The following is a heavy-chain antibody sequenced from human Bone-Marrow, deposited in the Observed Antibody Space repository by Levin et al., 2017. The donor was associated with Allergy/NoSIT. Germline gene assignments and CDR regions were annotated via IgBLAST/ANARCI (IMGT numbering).Heavy chain of an antibody. J-gene: IGHJ6*03. D-gene: IGHD6-6*01. CDR2: IIPIFGTA. Sequence: KISCKASGGTFSSYAISWVRQAPGQGLEWMGGIIPIFGTANYAQKFQGRVTITADKSTSTAYMELSSLRSEDTAVYYCASRSIAARSGYYYMDVWGKGTTVTVSS. V-gene: IGHV1-69*06. CDR3: ASRSIAARSGYYYMDV. CDR1: GGTFSSYA.